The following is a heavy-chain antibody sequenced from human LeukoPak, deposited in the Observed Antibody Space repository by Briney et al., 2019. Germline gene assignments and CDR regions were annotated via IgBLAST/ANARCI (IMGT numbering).Heavy chain of an antibody. CDR3: ARIVDHPFDY. Sequence: PGGSLRLSCAASGFTFSSYSMNWVRQAPGKGLEWVSYISSSSSTIYYADSVKGRFTISRDNAKNSLYLQMNSLRAEDTAVYYCARIVDHPFDYWGQGTLVTVSS. CDR2: ISSSSSTI. CDR1: GFTFSSYS. J-gene: IGHJ4*02. D-gene: IGHD3-16*02. V-gene: IGHV3-48*04.